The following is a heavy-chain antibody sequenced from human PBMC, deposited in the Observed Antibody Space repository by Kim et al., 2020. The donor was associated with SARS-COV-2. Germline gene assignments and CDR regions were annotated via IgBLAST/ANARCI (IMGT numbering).Heavy chain of an antibody. Sequence: GGSLRLSCSAPRFPFSNYWMDWVRQAPGKGLEWVANINQDGSEKKYVDSVKGRFTISRDNAENSLYLQMNSLRAEDTAVYYCVRESTETTEGDWGQGTLVTVSS. CDR1: RFPFSNYW. D-gene: IGHD4-17*01. CDR3: VRESTETTEGD. J-gene: IGHJ4*02. CDR2: INQDGSEK. V-gene: IGHV3-7*03.